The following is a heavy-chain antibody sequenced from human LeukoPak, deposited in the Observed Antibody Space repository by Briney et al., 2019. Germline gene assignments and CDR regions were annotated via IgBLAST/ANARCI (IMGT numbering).Heavy chain of an antibody. CDR3: ARNGGYSPLDY. CDR1: GFTFSSYT. CDR2: IRSSSSAM. Sequence: GGSLRLSCAASGFTFSSYTMNWVRQAPGKGLEWVSYIRSSSSAMYYADSVKGRFIISRDNVKNSLYLQMNSLREEDTAVCYCARNGGYSPLDYWGQGILVTVSS. J-gene: IGHJ4*02. D-gene: IGHD5-18*01. V-gene: IGHV3-48*02.